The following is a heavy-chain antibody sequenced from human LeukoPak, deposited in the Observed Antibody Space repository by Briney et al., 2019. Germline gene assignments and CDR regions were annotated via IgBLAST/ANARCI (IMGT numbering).Heavy chain of an antibody. CDR3: ARALSGPSDY. Sequence: GGSLRLSCAASGFTFSSYAMHWVRQAPGKGLEWVAVISYDGSNKYYADSVKGRFTISRDNSKNTLYLQMNSLRAEDTAVYYCARALSGPSDYWGQGTLVTVSS. J-gene: IGHJ4*02. V-gene: IGHV3-30-3*01. CDR2: ISYDGSNK. D-gene: IGHD6-19*01. CDR1: GFTFSSYA.